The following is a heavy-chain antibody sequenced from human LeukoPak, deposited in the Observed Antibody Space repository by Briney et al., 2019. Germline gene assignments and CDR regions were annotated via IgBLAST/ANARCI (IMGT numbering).Heavy chain of an antibody. CDR3: ARVQGGSGWSWYYYYMDV. D-gene: IGHD6-19*01. Sequence: ASVKVSCKASGYTFTSYAMNWVRQAPGQGLEWMGWINTNTGNPTYAQGFTGRFVFSLDTSVSTAYLQISSLKAEDPAVYYCARVQGGSGWSWYYYYMDVGAKGPRSPSP. CDR2: INTNTGNP. V-gene: IGHV7-4-1*02. CDR1: GYTFTSYA. J-gene: IGHJ6*03.